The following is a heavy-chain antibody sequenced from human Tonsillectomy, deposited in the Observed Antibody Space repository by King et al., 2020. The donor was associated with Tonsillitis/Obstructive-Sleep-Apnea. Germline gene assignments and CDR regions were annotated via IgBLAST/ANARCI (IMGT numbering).Heavy chain of an antibody. CDR2: FDPERDAT. V-gene: IGHV1-24*01. Sequence: QLVQSGAEVKKPGASVKVSCKVSGYPLTEISMHWVRQAPGKGLEWMGGFDPERDATISAQKFQGRVTMTEDTSTDTAYMELSSLRSEDTAVYYCATLLYSSSSFIEAYYGMDVWGQGTTVTVSS. CDR3: ATLLYSSSSFIEAYYGMDV. CDR1: GYPLTEIS. D-gene: IGHD6-6*01. J-gene: IGHJ6*02.